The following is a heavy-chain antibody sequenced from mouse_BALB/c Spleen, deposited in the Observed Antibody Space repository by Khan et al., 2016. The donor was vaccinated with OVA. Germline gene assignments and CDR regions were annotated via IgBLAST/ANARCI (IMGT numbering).Heavy chain of an antibody. J-gene: IGHJ3*01. CDR1: GYTFTSYT. Sequence: QVQLQQSGAELARPGASVKMSCKASGYTFTSYTIHWIKLRPGQGLEWIGYINTSNGYTNYNQKFKDKATLTADKSFTTAYMELSSLTSDDSSLYTCVRYGSYHRNCGWFAYWGQGTLVTVSA. V-gene: IGHV1-4*01. CDR3: VRYGSYHRNCGWFAY. D-gene: IGHD1-1*01. CDR2: INTSNGYT.